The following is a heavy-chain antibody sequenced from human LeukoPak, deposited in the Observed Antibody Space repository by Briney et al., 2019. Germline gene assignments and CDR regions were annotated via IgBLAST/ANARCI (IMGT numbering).Heavy chain of an antibody. J-gene: IGHJ3*02. CDR3: AKDQSLGATPGDAFDI. CDR2: FSGSGGTT. Sequence: GALGIPFGASGFTFSSQSMSWVRQASGEGPEWGLGFSGSGGTTYYADSVKGRFTISRDNSKNTLYLQMNSLRAEDTAVYYCAKDQSLGATPGDAFDIWGQGTMVTVSS. D-gene: IGHD1-26*01. V-gene: IGHV3-23*01. CDR1: GFTFSSQS.